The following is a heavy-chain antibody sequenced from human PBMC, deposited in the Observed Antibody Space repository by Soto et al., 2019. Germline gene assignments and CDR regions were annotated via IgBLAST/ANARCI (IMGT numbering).Heavy chain of an antibody. CDR2: INPNSGGT. J-gene: IGHJ4*02. Sequence: ASVKVSCKASGYNFTCYYMHCVRQAPGQGLEWMGWINPNSGGTNYAQKFQGWVTMTTDTSTSTAYMELRSLRSDDTAVYYCARDLELYGSGYGAPAPSDYWGQGTLVTVS. CDR1: GYNFTCYY. D-gene: IGHD3-10*01. V-gene: IGHV1-2*04. CDR3: ARDLELYGSGYGAPAPSDY.